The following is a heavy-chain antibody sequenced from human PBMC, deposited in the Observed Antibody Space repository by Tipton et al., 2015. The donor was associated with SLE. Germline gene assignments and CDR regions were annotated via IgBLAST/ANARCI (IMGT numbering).Heavy chain of an antibody. CDR1: GGSISSYY. D-gene: IGHD6-6*01. CDR3: ARSSIAASFDY. J-gene: IGHJ4*02. CDR2: IYYSGST. V-gene: IGHV4-59*08. Sequence: LRLSCTVSGGSISSYYWRWIRQPPGKGLEWIGYIYYSGSTNYNPSLKSGVTISVDTPKNRFSLKLSSVTAADTAVYYCARSSIAASFDYWGQGTLVTVSS.